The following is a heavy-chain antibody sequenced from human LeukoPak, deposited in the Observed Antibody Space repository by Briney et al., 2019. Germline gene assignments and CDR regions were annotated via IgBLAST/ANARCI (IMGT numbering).Heavy chain of an antibody. CDR1: GFTFDDYG. D-gene: IGHD2-15*01. J-gene: IGHJ5*02. CDR2: INWNGGST. Sequence: GGSLGLSCAASGFTFDDYGMSWVRQAPGKGLEWVSGINWNGGSTGYADSVKGRFTISRDNAKNSLYLQMNSLRAEDTALYHCARDRVYCSGGSCYPNWFDPWGQGTLVTVYS. V-gene: IGHV3-20*01. CDR3: ARDRVYCSGGSCYPNWFDP.